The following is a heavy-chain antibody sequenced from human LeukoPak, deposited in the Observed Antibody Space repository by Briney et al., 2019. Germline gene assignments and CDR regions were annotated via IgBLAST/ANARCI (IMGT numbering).Heavy chain of an antibody. CDR2: ISGSADNT. D-gene: IGHD5-12*01. J-gene: IGHJ4*02. V-gene: IGHV3-23*01. CDR3: AKLKRYSGYGENYFDY. Sequence: GGSLRLSCAASGFTVSSNYMSWVRQAPGKGLEWVSGISGSADNTYYADSVKGRFTISRDNSKDTLYLQMNSLRAEDTAVYYCAKLKRYSGYGENYFDYWGQGTLVTVSS. CDR1: GFTVSSNY.